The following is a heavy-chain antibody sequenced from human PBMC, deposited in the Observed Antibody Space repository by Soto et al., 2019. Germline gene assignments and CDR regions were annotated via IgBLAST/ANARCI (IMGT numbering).Heavy chain of an antibody. D-gene: IGHD3-3*01. Sequence: QVQLVESGGGVVQPGRSLRLSCAASGFTFSNFGMHWVRQAPGKGLEWVAVISCDGSAKYYSDSVKGRFTISRDNSKNTMFMQMNRVRVEDTAMSLCAKGSEVDRQDLDYWGQGTLVTVAS. CDR1: GFTFSNFG. V-gene: IGHV3-30*18. CDR2: ISCDGSAK. J-gene: IGHJ4*02. CDR3: AKGSEVDRQDLDY.